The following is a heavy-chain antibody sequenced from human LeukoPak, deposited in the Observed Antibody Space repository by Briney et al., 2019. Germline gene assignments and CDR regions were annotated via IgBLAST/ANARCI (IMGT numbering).Heavy chain of an antibody. CDR3: ASRRIQACGYPSMDV. J-gene: IGHJ6*02. D-gene: IGHD5-12*01. CDR1: GGSISSGGYY. Sequence: PSETLSLTCTVSGGSISSGGYYWSWIRQHPGEGLEWIGYIYYSGSTYYNPSLKSRVTISVDTSKNQFSLKLSSVTAADTAVYYCASRRIQACGYPSMDVWGQGTTVTVSS. V-gene: IGHV4-31*03. CDR2: IYYSGST.